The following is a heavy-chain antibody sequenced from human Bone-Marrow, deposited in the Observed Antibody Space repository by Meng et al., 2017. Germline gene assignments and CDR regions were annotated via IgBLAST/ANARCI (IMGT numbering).Heavy chain of an antibody. J-gene: IGHJ4*02. CDR1: GGSASSYY. V-gene: IGHV4-34*01. D-gene: IGHD4-11*01. Sequence: QRRGPGRLKHSESLSLPCVVSGGSASSYYWSRIRQPPGKGLEWIGEINHSGSTNYNPSLESRATISVDTSQNNLSLKLSSVTAADSAVYYCARGPTTMAHDFDYWGQGTLVTVSS. CDR2: INHSGST. CDR3: ARGPTTMAHDFDY.